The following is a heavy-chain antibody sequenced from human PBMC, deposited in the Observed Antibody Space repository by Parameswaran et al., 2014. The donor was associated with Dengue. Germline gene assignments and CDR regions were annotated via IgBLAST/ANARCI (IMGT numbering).Heavy chain of an antibody. D-gene: IGHD5-18*01. V-gene: IGHV1-46*01. CDR3: ARVVLSAMVKGWFDP. Sequence: WVRQAPGQGLEWMGIINPSGGSTSYAQKFQGRVTMTRDTSTSTVYMELSSLRSEDTAVYYCARVVLSAMVKGWFDPWGQGTLVTVSS. CDR2: INPSGGST. J-gene: IGHJ5*02.